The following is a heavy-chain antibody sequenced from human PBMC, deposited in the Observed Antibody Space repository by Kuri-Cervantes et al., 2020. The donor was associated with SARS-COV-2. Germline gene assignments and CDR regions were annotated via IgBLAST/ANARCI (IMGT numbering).Heavy chain of an antibody. V-gene: IGHV3-23*01. Sequence: GGSLRLSCAASGSTFSSYAMSWVRQVPGKGLEWVSAISGSGGSTNYAYSVKRRFTISRNNSKNKLYLQMNSMSAEDTAVYYCAKDGGPGYGDHVDFDYWGQGTLVTVSS. CDR3: AKDGGPGYGDHVDFDY. J-gene: IGHJ4*02. D-gene: IGHD4-17*01. CDR2: ISGSGGST. CDR1: GSTFSSYA.